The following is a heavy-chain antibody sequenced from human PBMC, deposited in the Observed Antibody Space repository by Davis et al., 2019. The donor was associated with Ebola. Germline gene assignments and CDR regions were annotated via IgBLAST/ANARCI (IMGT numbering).Heavy chain of an antibody. D-gene: IGHD3-3*01. CDR3: ARDTYYDFWSGYRPYYYYYGMDV. Sequence: AASVTVSCKASGGTFSSYAISWVRQAPGQGLEWMGWISAYNGNTNYAQKLQGRVTMTTDTSTSTAYMELRSLRSDDTAVYYCARDTYYDFWSGYRPYYYYYGMDVWGQGTTVTVSS. CDR2: ISAYNGNT. J-gene: IGHJ6*02. CDR1: GGTFSSYA. V-gene: IGHV1-18*01.